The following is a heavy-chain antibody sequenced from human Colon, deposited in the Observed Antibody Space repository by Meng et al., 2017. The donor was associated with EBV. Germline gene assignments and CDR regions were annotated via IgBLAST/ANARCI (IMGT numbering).Heavy chain of an antibody. CDR2: IYYSGST. CDR1: GGSSGSYY. Sequence: QWRLPGGGPGLGNPSEALSLTCNVSGGSSGSYYWNRIRKPPGKGLEWIGYIYYSGSTNYNPSLKSRVTISVDTSKNQFSLKLSSVTAADTAVYYCARHFINWFDPWGQGTLVTVSS. CDR3: ARHFINWFDP. J-gene: IGHJ5*02. V-gene: IGHV4-59*08.